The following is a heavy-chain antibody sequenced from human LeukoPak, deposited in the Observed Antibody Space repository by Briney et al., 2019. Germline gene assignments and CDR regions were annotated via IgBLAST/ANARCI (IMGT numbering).Heavy chain of an antibody. CDR2: INHNGNVN. CDR3: AKLGIWWPPAGSGY. Sequence: GGSLRLSCAASGFTFSSYWMNWARQAPGKGLEWVASINHNGNVNYYVDAVKGRFTISRDNSKNTLYLQMNSLRAEDTAVYYCAKLGIWWPPAGSGYWGQGTLVTVPS. CDR1: GFTFSSYW. J-gene: IGHJ4*02. D-gene: IGHD5-12*01. V-gene: IGHV3-7*03.